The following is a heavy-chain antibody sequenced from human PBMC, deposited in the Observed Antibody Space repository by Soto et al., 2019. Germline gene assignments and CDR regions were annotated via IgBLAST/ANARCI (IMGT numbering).Heavy chain of an antibody. CDR1: GFTFSSYS. V-gene: IGHV3-21*01. CDR2: ISSSSSYI. CDR3: ARDILSGYDWAFDI. Sequence: GGSLRLSCAASGFTFSSYSMNWVRQAPGKGLEWVSSISSSSSYIYYADSVKGRFTISRDNAKNSLYLQMNSLRAEDTAVYYCARDILSGYDWAFDIWGQGTMVTVSS. D-gene: IGHD5-12*01. J-gene: IGHJ3*02.